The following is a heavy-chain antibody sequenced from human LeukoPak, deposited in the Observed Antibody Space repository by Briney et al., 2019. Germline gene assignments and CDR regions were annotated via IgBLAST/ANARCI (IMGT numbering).Heavy chain of an antibody. J-gene: IGHJ4*02. D-gene: IGHD2-2*01. CDR2: INPNSGDT. CDR1: GYTFTDYY. V-gene: IGHV1-2*02. CDR3: ARANFLYCSSTTCLFDY. Sequence: ASVKVSCKASGYTFTDYYLHWVRQAPGQGVEWMGWINPNSGDTNYAQKFQGRVTTTRDTSISTAHMEMSRLRSDDTAVYYCARANFLYCSSTTCLFDYWGQGTLVTVSS.